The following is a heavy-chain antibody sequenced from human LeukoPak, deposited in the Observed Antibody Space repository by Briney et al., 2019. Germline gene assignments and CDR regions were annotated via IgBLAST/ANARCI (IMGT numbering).Heavy chain of an antibody. Sequence: PSQTLSLTCTVSGGSISSGGYYWSWIRQHPGKGLEWIGYIYYSGSTYYNPSLKSRVTISVDTSKNQFSLKLSSVTAADTAVYYCAGGSGGYIEYNWFDPWGQGTLVTVSS. CDR1: GGSISSGGYY. D-gene: IGHD3-10*01. CDR3: AGGSGGYIEYNWFDP. V-gene: IGHV4-31*03. CDR2: IYYSGST. J-gene: IGHJ5*02.